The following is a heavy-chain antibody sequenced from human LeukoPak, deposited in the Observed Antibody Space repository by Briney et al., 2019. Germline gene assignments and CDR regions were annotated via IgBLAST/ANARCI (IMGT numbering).Heavy chain of an antibody. V-gene: IGHV4-34*01. J-gene: IGHJ4*02. CDR2: INHSGST. CDR3: ATSSEYYFDY. Sequence: SETLSLTCAVYGGSFSGYYWSWIRQPPGKGLEWSGEINHSGSTNYNPSLKSRVTISVDTSKNQFSLKLSSVTAADTAVYYCATSSEYYFDYWGQGTLVTVSS. CDR1: GGSFSGYY. D-gene: IGHD3-3*02.